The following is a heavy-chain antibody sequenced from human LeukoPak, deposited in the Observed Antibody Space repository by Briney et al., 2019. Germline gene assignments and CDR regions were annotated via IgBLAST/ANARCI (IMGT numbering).Heavy chain of an antibody. CDR1: GFTFSSYG. D-gene: IGHD6-19*01. J-gene: IGHJ6*02. Sequence: GGSLRLSCAASGFTFSSYGMHWVRQAPGKGLEWVAVISYDGSNKYYADSVKGRFTISRDNSKNTPYLQMNSLRDEDTAVYYCAKDGIGEWLVLDYYYGMDVWGQGTTVTVSS. CDR2: ISYDGSNK. V-gene: IGHV3-30*18. CDR3: AKDGIGEWLVLDYYYGMDV.